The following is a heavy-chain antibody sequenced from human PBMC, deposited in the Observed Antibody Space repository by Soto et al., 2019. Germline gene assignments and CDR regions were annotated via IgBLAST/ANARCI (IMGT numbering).Heavy chain of an antibody. CDR2: IIPTFGTA. J-gene: IGHJ6*02. CDR1: GGTFSSYA. Sequence: QVQLVQSGAEVKKPGSSVKVSCKASGGTFSSYAISWVRQAPGQGLEWMGGIIPTFGTANYAQKFQGRVTITADESTSTAYMELSSLRSEDTAVYYCARDELGYYYDSSGLYGMDVWGQGTTVTVSS. CDR3: ARDELGYYYDSSGLYGMDV. V-gene: IGHV1-69*01. D-gene: IGHD3-22*01.